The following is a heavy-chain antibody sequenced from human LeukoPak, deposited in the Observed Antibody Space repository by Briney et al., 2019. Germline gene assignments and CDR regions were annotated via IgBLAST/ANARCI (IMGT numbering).Heavy chain of an antibody. J-gene: IGHJ4*02. Sequence: SETLSLTCTVSGGSISSGDYYWSWIRQHPGKGLEWIGYIYHSGTTYYNPSLQSRLTLSVDTSKNQFSLKLSSMTAADTAVYYCARNGDGSGSFYYFDYWGQGTLVTVSS. CDR1: GGSISSGDYY. D-gene: IGHD3-10*01. CDR3: ARNGDGSGSFYYFDY. CDR2: IYHSGTT. V-gene: IGHV4-31*03.